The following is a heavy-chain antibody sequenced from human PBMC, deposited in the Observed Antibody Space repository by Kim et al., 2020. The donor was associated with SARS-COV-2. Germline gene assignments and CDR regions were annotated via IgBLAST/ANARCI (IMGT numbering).Heavy chain of an antibody. CDR1: SHSTSSGYY. CDR2: VHQSSMT. Sequence: ETLSLTCTVSSHSTSSGYYWGWIRQSPGKGLEWIGSVHQSSMTYYNPSLRSRVTISIDTSKNQFSLRLNSVTAADTAVYYCTSKYYYDTSGYYYADWWGQGTLVTVSS. D-gene: IGHD3-22*01. V-gene: IGHV4-38-2*02. J-gene: IGHJ4*02. CDR3: TSKYYYDTSGYYYADW.